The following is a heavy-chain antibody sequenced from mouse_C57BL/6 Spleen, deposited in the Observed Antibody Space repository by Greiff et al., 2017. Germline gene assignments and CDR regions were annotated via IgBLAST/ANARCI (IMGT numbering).Heavy chain of an antibody. CDR3: ATQPPYDYGVGWFAY. CDR2: IWSGGST. CDR1: GFSLTSYG. Sequence: QVQLKESGPGLVQPSQSLSITCTVSGFSLTSYGVHWVRQSPGQGLEWLGVIWSGGSTDYNAAFISRLSISKDNSENQVFFIMNSLQADDTAIYYCATQPPYDYGVGWFAYWGQGTLVTVSA. J-gene: IGHJ3*01. V-gene: IGHV2-2*01. D-gene: IGHD2-4*01.